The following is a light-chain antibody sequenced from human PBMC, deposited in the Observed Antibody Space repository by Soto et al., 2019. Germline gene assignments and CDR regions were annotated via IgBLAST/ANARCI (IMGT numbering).Light chain of an antibody. CDR3: QHYRRNTWS. V-gene: IGKV1-5*01. Sequence: DIQMTHSPSTLSASVVVRFTITCLASQSVGTWVAWYQQKPGKAPKLLIYGASNLESGVPSRFSGSGSGTEFTLTITTLQPDDFATYFCQHYRRNTWSFGPGTKVDI. CDR2: GAS. CDR1: QSVGTW. J-gene: IGKJ1*01.